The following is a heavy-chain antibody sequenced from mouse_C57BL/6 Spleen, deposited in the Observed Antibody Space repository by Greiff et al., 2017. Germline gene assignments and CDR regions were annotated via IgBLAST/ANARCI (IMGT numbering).Heavy chain of an antibody. V-gene: IGHV1-54*01. J-gene: IGHJ4*01. CDR2: INPGSGGT. Sequence: QVQLKESGAELVRPGTSVKVSCKASGYAFTNYLIEWVKQRPGQGLEWIGVINPGSGGTNYNEQFKGKATLTADKSSSTAYMQLSSLTSEDSAVYFCARRGSNPRGYYAMDYWGQGTSVTVSS. CDR3: ARRGSNPRGYYAMDY. D-gene: IGHD2-5*01. CDR1: GYAFTNYL.